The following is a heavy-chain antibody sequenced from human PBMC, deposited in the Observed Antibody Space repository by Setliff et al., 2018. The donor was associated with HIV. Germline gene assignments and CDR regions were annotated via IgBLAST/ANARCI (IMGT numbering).Heavy chain of an antibody. CDR3: ARLTTTYYYDSSAYYHPV. Sequence: PSETLSLTCTVSSDSISSSYWTWIRQPPGQGLEWIGYVHHSGSTAYNPSLKSRVTISVDTSKNQFSLKLSSVTAADTAVFYCARLTTTYYYDSSAYYHPVWGQGTLVTVSS. D-gene: IGHD3-22*01. CDR2: VHHSGST. V-gene: IGHV4-59*12. J-gene: IGHJ4*02. CDR1: SDSISSSY.